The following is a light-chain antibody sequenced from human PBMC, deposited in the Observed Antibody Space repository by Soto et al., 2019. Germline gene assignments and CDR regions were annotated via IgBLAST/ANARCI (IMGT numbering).Light chain of an antibody. CDR3: QQFSSYPLT. J-gene: IGKJ4*01. Sequence: EIVMTQAPGTMSVSPRERANLCCRASQSVSRNVVWYQQRPGQAPRLLIYGASSRATGIPDRFSGGGSGTDFTLTISRLEPEDFAVYYCQQFSSYPLTFGGGTKVDI. V-gene: IGKV3-20*01. CDR1: QSVSRN. CDR2: GAS.